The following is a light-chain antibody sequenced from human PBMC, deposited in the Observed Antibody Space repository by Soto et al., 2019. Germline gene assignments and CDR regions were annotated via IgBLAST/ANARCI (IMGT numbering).Light chain of an antibody. CDR2: DVS. CDR1: SSDVGGYNY. V-gene: IGLV2-14*01. CDR3: SSYTSSSTLPYV. J-gene: IGLJ1*01. Sequence: QSALTQPASVSGSPGQSITISCTGTSSDVGGYNYVSWYPQHPGKAPKLMIYDVSNRPSGVSNRFSGSKSGNTASLTISGLQAEDEADYYCSSYTSSSTLPYVFGTGTKLTVL.